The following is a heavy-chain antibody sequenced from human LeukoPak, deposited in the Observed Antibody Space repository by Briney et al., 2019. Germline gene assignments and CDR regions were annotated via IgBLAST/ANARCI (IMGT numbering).Heavy chain of an antibody. CDR2: ISGSGGST. J-gene: IGHJ3*02. V-gene: IGHV3-23*01. D-gene: IGHD6-13*01. CDR1: GFTFSNYA. CDR3: AKDQYSSSWPGAFDI. Sequence: GGSLRLSCVDSGFTFSNYAMQWVRQAPGKGLEWVSAISGSGGSTYYADSVKGRFTISRDNSKNTLYLQMNSLRTEDTAVYYCAKDQYSSSWPGAFDIWGQGTMVTVSS.